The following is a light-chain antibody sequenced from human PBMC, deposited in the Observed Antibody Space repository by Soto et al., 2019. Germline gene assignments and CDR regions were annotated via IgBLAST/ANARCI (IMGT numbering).Light chain of an antibody. CDR3: QQYNNWTYT. J-gene: IGKJ2*01. CDR1: QSVITN. CDR2: GAS. Sequence: EIVLTQSPGTMSGSPGERANISCRARQSVITNLAWFQQKPGHAPRRRIYGASTRATGIPPRFSGSGSGTELALTLNSMQSEDVAFYYCQQYNNWTYTFGQGTKLEVK. V-gene: IGKV3-15*01.